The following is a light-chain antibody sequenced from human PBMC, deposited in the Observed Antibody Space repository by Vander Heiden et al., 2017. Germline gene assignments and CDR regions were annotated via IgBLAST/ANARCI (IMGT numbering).Light chain of an antibody. CDR1: QRINTY. Sequence: DIQMTQSPSTLSASVGDRVTITCRASQRINTYLAWYQQKPGKAPNLLIYKASILESGVPSRFSGSGSGTEFTLTISSLQPDDFATYYCQQYNSFTWTFGQGTKVEIK. CDR3: QQYNSFTWT. J-gene: IGKJ1*01. V-gene: IGKV1-5*03. CDR2: KAS.